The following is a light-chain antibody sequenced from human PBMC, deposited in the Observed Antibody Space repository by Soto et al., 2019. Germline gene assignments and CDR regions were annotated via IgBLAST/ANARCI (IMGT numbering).Light chain of an antibody. V-gene: IGLV2-11*01. J-gene: IGLJ1*01. CDR2: DVS. CDR1: SSDVGAYNY. CDR3: CSYADNYSYV. Sequence: QSALTQPRSLSVSPGQSVTISCTGTSSDVGAYNYVSWYQQHPGKAPKLMTYDVSKRPSGVPDRFSGSKSGNTASLTISGLQAEDEADYYCCSYADNYSYVFGTGTKVTVL.